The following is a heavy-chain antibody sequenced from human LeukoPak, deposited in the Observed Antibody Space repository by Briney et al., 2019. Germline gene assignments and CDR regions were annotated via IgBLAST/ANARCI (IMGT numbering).Heavy chain of an antibody. CDR1: GYTFTSYG. D-gene: IGHD6-19*01. V-gene: IGHV1-18*01. J-gene: IGHJ3*02. Sequence: AASVKVSCKPSGYTFTSYGISWVRQAPGQGLEWMGWISAYNGNTNYAQKLQGRVTMTTDTSTSTAYMELRSLRSDDTAVYYCARSRIAVALDAFDIWGHGTMVTVSS. CDR2: ISAYNGNT. CDR3: ARSRIAVALDAFDI.